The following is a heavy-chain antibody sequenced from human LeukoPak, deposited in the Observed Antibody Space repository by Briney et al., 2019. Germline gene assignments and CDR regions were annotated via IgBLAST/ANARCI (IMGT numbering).Heavy chain of an antibody. CDR3: AREASTMIVAPTDAFDI. Sequence: ASVKVSCKTSGYTFTIYGISWVRQAPGQGLEWMGWISAYNGNTNYAQKLQGRVTMTTDTSTSTAYMELRSLRSDDTAVYYCAREASTMIVAPTDAFDIWGQGTMVTVSS. CDR2: ISAYNGNT. D-gene: IGHD3-22*01. J-gene: IGHJ3*02. CDR1: GYTFTIYG. V-gene: IGHV1-18*01.